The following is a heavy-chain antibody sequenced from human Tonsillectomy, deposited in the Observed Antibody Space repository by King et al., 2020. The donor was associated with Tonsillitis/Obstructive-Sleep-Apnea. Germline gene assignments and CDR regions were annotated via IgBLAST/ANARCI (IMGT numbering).Heavy chain of an antibody. D-gene: IGHD1-26*01. CDR2: IYYRGST. V-gene: IGHV4-59*12. Sequence: VQLQESGPGLVNPSETLSLTCTVSGGSISSYYWSWIRQPPGKGLEWIGYIYYRGSTNYNPSLKSRVTISVDTSKNQFSLKLSSVTATDTAVYYCAREGGVGDTLGGYFDYWGQGTLVTVSS. CDR3: AREGGVGDTLGGYFDY. CDR1: GGSISSYY. J-gene: IGHJ4*02.